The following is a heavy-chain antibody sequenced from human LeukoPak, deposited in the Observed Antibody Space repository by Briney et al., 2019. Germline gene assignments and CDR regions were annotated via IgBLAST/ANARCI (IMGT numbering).Heavy chain of an antibody. J-gene: IGHJ4*02. V-gene: IGHV3-30*04. D-gene: IGHD3-22*01. CDR1: GFTFSSYA. Sequence: GGFLRLSCAASGFTFSSYAMHWVRQAPGKGLEWVAVVSYDGSNKYYADSVKGRFTISRDNSKNTLYLQMNSLRAEDTAVYYCARGAGHYYDSSGHIDYWGQGTLVTVSS. CDR3: ARGAGHYYDSSGHIDY. CDR2: VSYDGSNK.